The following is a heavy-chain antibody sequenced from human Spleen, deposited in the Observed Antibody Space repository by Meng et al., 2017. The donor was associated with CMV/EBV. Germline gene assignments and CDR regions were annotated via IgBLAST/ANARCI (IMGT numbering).Heavy chain of an antibody. Sequence: SGFTFSTFWMHWVRQDPGKGLVWVSRTNGDGSSTTYADSVEGRFTISRDNAKNTLYLQMNGLRAEDTAVYYCARGTYGYQMIYGPDYWGQGTLVTVSS. CDR1: GFTFSTFW. D-gene: IGHD2-2*02. CDR2: TNGDGSST. CDR3: ARGTYGYQMIYGPDY. V-gene: IGHV3-74*01. J-gene: IGHJ4*02.